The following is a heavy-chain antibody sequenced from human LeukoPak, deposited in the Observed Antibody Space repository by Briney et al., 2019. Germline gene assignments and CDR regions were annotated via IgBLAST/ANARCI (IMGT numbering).Heavy chain of an antibody. Sequence: GGSLRLSCAASGFIFSDYGMHWARLAPGKGLEWVAVIWYDGSNKYYADSVKGRFTISRDNSKNTLYLQMNSLRAEDTAVYYCARESDSSGYYPYYGMDVWGQGTTVTVSS. J-gene: IGHJ6*02. CDR2: IWYDGSNK. V-gene: IGHV3-33*08. D-gene: IGHD3-22*01. CDR3: ARESDSSGYYPYYGMDV. CDR1: GFIFSDYG.